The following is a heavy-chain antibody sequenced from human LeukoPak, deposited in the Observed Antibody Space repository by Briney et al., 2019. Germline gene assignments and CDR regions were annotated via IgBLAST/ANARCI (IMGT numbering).Heavy chain of an antibody. J-gene: IGHJ4*02. V-gene: IGHV4-30-4*01. CDR2: IYYSGST. CDR1: GGSISIGDYY. D-gene: IGHD3-16*02. Sequence: SETLSLTCTVSGGSISIGDYYWSWIRQPPGKGLEWIGYIYYSGSTYYNPSLKSRGAISVDTSKNQFSLKLSSVTAADTAVYYCARGNKYYDYVWGSYRSNYFDYWGQGTLVAVSS. CDR3: ARGNKYYDYVWGSYRSNYFDY.